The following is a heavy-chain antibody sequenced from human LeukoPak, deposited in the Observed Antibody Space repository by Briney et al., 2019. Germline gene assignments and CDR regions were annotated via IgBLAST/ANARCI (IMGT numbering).Heavy chain of an antibody. D-gene: IGHD6-6*01. J-gene: IGHJ4*02. CDR1: GLTFSTYS. CDR2: ISGSSSVI. Sequence: GGSLRLSCAAAGLTFSTYSINWVRQVPGKGLEWVSYISGSSSVIYYADSVKGRFTDSRDNAKNSLYLQMNSLRAEDTAVYYCASYSSSSLDYWGQGTLVIVSS. CDR3: ASYSSSSLDY. V-gene: IGHV3-48*04.